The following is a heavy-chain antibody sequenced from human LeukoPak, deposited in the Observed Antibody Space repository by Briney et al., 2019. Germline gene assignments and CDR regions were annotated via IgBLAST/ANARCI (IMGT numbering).Heavy chain of an antibody. V-gene: IGHV4-34*01. D-gene: IGHD3-22*01. J-gene: IGHJ5*02. CDR3: ARRPPRYDSSGYYQFDP. CDR2: INHSGST. CDR1: GGSFSGYY. Sequence: SETLSLTCAVYGGSFSGYYWSWIRQPPGKGLEWIGEINHSGSTNYNPSLKSRVTISVDTSKNQFSRKLSSVTAADTAVYYSARRPPRYDSSGYYQFDPWGQGTLVTVSS.